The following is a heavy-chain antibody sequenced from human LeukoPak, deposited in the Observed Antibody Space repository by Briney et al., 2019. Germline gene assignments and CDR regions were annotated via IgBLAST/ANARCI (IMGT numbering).Heavy chain of an antibody. D-gene: IGHD2-2*01. V-gene: IGHV4-4*02. J-gene: IGHJ5*02. CDR3: ARVYSTPIVVVPAARYNWFDP. Sequence: PSGTLSRNCAVSGGSSSSSNWWSWVRQPPGKGLEWIGEIYHSGSTNYNPSLKSRVTISVDKSKNQFSLKLSSVTAADTAVYYCARVYSTPIVVVPAARYNWFDPWGQGTLVTVAS. CDR2: IYHSGST. CDR1: GGSSSSSNW.